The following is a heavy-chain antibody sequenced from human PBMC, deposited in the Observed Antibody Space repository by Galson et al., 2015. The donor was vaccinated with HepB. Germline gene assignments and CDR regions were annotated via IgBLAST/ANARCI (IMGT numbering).Heavy chain of an antibody. CDR1: GFTFSSYG. CDR2: IWYDGSNK. CDR3: ARDYCSSTSCHYGMDV. D-gene: IGHD2-2*01. V-gene: IGHV3-33*01. J-gene: IGHJ6*02. Sequence: SLRLSCAASGFTFSSYGMHWVRQAPGKGLEWVAVIWYDGSNKHYADSVKGRFTISRDNSKNTLYLQMNSLRAEDTAVYYCARDYCSSTSCHYGMDVWGQGTTVTVSS.